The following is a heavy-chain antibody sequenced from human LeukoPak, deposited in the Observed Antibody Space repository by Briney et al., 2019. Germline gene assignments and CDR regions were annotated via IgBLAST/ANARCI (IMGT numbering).Heavy chain of an antibody. D-gene: IGHD2-2*01. CDR3: ARARDIVVVPAATIGDYFDY. CDR1: GYTFTGYY. V-gene: IGHV1-2*04. J-gene: IGHJ4*02. CDR2: INPNSGGT. Sequence: GASVKVSCKASGYTFTGYYMHWVRQAPGQGLEWMGWINPNSGGTNYAQKFQGWVTMTRDTSISTAYMELSRLRSEDTAVYYCARARDIVVVPAATIGDYFDYWGQGTLVTVSS.